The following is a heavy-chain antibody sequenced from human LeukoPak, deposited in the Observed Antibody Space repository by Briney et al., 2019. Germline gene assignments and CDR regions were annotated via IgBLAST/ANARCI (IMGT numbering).Heavy chain of an antibody. CDR1: GFTFRDAW. CDR2: LKSRTDRVTR. Sequence: GGSLRLSCAASGFTFRDAWMTWARQAPGKGVEWVGRLKSRTDRVTRDYAAPVKGRFTISIEDPEKSLYLQTSSLKTEDTAVYYCAADISAFLYWGEGTLVSVSS. D-gene: IGHD1-14*01. J-gene: IGHJ4*02. V-gene: IGHV3-15*01. CDR3: AADISAFLY.